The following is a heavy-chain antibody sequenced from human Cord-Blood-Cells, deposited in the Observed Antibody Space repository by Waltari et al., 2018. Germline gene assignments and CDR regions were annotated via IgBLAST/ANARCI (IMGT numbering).Heavy chain of an antibody. D-gene: IGHD3-22*01. V-gene: IGHV4-34*01. J-gene: IGHJ4*02. Sequence: QVQLQQWGAGLLKPSETLSLTCAVYGGSFSGYYWSWIRQPPGKGLEWIGEINHRGSTNYNPSHKSRVTISVDTSKNQFSLKLSSVTAADTAVYYCARGLTSGYYDSSGYYYWGQGTLVTVSS. CDR2: INHRGST. CDR3: ARGLTSGYYDSSGYYY. CDR1: GGSFSGYY.